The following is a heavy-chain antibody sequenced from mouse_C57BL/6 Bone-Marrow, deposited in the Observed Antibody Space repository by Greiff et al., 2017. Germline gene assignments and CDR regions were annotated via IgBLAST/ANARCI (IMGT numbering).Heavy chain of an antibody. Sequence: VQLQQSGAELARPGASVKMSCKASGYTFTSYTMHWVKQRPGQGLEWIGYINPSSGYTKYNQKFEDKATLAADKSSSTAFMQLSSLLSEDSAVYYCAKNYYGSRFAYWGQGTLETVSA. CDR1: GYTFTSYT. CDR3: AKNYYGSRFAY. J-gene: IGHJ3*01. CDR2: INPSSGYT. V-gene: IGHV1-4*01. D-gene: IGHD1-1*01.